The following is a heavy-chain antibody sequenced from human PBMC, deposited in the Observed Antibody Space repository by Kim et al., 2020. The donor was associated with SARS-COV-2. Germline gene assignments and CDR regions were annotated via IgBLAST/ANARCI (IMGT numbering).Heavy chain of an antibody. Sequence: GGSLRLSCAASGFTFSNAWMSWVRQAPGKGLEWVGRIKSKTDGGTTDYAATVKGRFTISRDDSKNKLYMQMNSLKTEDTAVYYCTTGYCSGGSCYYYYYMDVWGKGTTVTVSS. D-gene: IGHD2-15*01. CDR2: IKSKTDGGTT. CDR3: TTGYCSGGSCYYYYYMDV. J-gene: IGHJ6*03. CDR1: GFTFSNAW. V-gene: IGHV3-15*01.